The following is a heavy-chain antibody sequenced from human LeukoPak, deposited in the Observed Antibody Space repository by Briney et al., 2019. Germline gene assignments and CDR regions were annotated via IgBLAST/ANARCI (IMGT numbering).Heavy chain of an antibody. V-gene: IGHV3-30*02. CDR2: IRYDGSNK. CDR1: GFTFSSYG. J-gene: IGHJ4*02. CDR3: AKGYRQRDYYDSSLDY. Sequence: GGSLRLSCAASGFTFSSYGMHWVRQAPGKGLEWVAFIRYDGSNKYYADSVKGRFTISRDNSKNTLYLQMNSLRAEDTAVYYCAKGYRQRDYYDSSLDYWGQGTLVTVSS. D-gene: IGHD3-22*01.